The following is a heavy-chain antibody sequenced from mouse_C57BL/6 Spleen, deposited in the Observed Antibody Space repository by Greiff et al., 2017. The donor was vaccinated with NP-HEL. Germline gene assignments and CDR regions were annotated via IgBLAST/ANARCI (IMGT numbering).Heavy chain of an antibody. CDR3: TTTELRLLAMDY. J-gene: IGHJ4*01. CDR2: IYPGNSDT. CDR1: GYTFTSYW. Sequence: EVQLQQSGTVLARPGASVKMSCKTSGYTFTSYWMHWVKQRPGQGLEWIGAIYPGNSDTSYNQKFKGKAKLTAVTSASTAYMELSSLTNEDSAVYYCTTTELRLLAMDYWGQGTSVTVSS. D-gene: IGHD3-2*02. V-gene: IGHV1-5*01.